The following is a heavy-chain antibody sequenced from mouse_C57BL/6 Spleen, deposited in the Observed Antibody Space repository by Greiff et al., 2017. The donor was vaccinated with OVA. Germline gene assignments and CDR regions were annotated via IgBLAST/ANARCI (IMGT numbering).Heavy chain of an antibody. D-gene: IGHD2-3*01. J-gene: IGHJ4*01. CDR3: ARRRSAGWLLYAMDY. Sequence: VQLQQPGAELVKPGASVKMSCKASGYTFTSYWITWVKQGPGQGLEWIGDIYPGSGSTNYNEKFKSKATLTVDTSSSTAYMQLSSLTSEDSAVYYCARRRSAGWLLYAMDYWGQGTSVTVSS. CDR2: IYPGSGST. CDR1: GYTFTSYW. V-gene: IGHV1-55*01.